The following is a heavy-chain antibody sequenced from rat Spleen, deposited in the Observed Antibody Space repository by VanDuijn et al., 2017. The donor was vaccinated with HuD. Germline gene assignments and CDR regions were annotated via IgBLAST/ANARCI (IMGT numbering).Heavy chain of an antibody. J-gene: IGHJ4*01. CDR1: GFTFSDYY. D-gene: IGHD1-1*01. CDR3: TRDRIYYYSGEGGYYVMDA. CDR2: ITNTGGST. V-gene: IGHV5-31*01. Sequence: EVQLVESGGGLVQPGRSLKLSCAASGFTFSDYYMAWVRQAPGKGLEWVAPITNTGGSTYYPDSVKGRFTISRDNAKSTLYLQMNSLRSEDTATYYCTRDRIYYYSGEGGYYVMDAWGQGASVTVSS.